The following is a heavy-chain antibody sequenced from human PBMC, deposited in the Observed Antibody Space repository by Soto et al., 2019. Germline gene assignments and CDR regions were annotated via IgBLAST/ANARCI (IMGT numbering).Heavy chain of an antibody. V-gene: IGHV3-9*01. Sequence: GGSLRLSCAASGFTFDDYAMHWVRQAPGKGLEWVSGISWNSGSIGYADSVKGRFTISRDNAKNSLYLQMNSLRAEDTALYYCAKEGGKVGATYWYFDLWGRGTLVTVSS. CDR1: GFTFDDYA. J-gene: IGHJ2*01. CDR3: AKEGGKVGATYWYFDL. CDR2: ISWNSGSI. D-gene: IGHD1-26*01.